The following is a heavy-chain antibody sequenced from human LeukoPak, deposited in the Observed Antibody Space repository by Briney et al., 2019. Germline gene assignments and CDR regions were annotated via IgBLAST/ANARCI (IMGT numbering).Heavy chain of an antibody. CDR3: VRIPTTYDFLTGYDWFDP. CDR2: INHSGST. D-gene: IGHD3-9*01. J-gene: IGHJ5*02. Sequence: SETLSLTCAVYGGSFSGYYWSWIRQPPGKGLEWIGEINHSGSTNYNPSLKSRVTISVDTSKNQFSLRLSSVTAADTAVYYCVRIPTTYDFLTGYDWFDPWGQGTLVTVSS. V-gene: IGHV4-34*01. CDR1: GGSFSGYY.